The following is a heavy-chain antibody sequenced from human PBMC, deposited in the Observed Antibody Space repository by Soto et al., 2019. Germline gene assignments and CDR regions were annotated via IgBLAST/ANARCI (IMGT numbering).Heavy chain of an antibody. CDR3: AKDRYGGKGPLDY. CDR1: GFTFSSYG. J-gene: IGHJ4*02. V-gene: IGHV3-30*18. Sequence: GGSLRLSCAASGFTFSSYGMHWVRQAPGKGLEWVAVISYDGSNKYYADSVKGRFTISRDNSKNTLYLQMNSLRAEDTAVYYCAKDRYGGKGPLDYWGQGTLVTVSS. CDR2: ISYDGSNK. D-gene: IGHD4-17*01.